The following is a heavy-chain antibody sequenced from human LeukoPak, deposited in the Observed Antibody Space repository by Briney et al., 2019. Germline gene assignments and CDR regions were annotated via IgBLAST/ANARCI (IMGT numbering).Heavy chain of an antibody. D-gene: IGHD6-13*01. CDR2: IYYSGST. J-gene: IGHJ3*02. V-gene: IGHV4-59*01. Sequence: SETLSLTCTVSGGSISSYYWSWIRQPPGKGLEWIGYIYYSGSTNYNPSLKSRVTISVDTSKNQFSLKLSSVTAADTAVYYCARGVWRSASWSDAFDIWGQGTMVTVSS. CDR1: GGSISSYY. CDR3: ARGVWRSASWSDAFDI.